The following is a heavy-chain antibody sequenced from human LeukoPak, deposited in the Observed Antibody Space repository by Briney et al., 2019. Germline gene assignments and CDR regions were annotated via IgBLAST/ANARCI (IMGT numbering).Heavy chain of an antibody. CDR3: AREGAVVGGFDY. D-gene: IGHD6-19*01. J-gene: IGHJ4*02. Sequence: PSETLSLTCTVSGGSISSYYWSWIRQPPGKGLEWIGYIYYSGSTNYNPSLKRRVTISVDTSKNQFSLKLSSVTAADTAVYYCAREGAVVGGFDYWGQGTLVTVSS. V-gene: IGHV4-59*01. CDR1: GGSISSYY. CDR2: IYYSGST.